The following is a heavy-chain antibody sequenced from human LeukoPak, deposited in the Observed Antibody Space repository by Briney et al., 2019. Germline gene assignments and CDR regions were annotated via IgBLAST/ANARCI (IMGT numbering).Heavy chain of an antibody. V-gene: IGHV3-53*01. CDR2: IYSGGST. CDR1: GFTFSSYA. D-gene: IGHD3-22*01. J-gene: IGHJ4*02. CDR3: ARAEYDSSLGFDY. Sequence: PGGSLRLSCAASGFTFSSYAMSWVRQAPGKGLEWVSVIYSGGSTYYADSVKGRFTISRDNSKNTLYLQMNSLRAEDTAVYYCARAEYDSSLGFDYWGQGTLVTVSS.